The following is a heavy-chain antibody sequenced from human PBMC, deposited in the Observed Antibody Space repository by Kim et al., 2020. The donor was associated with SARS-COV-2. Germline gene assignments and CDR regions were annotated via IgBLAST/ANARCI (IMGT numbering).Heavy chain of an antibody. D-gene: IGHD3-3*01. J-gene: IGHJ4*02. V-gene: IGHV1-8*01. CDR1: GYTFTSYD. CDR2: MNPNSGNT. CDR3: ARGVVSSSRESIITIFGVVITALYFDY. Sequence: ASVKVSCKASGYTFTSYDINWVRQATGQGLEWMGWMNPNSGNTGYAQKFQCRVTMTRNTSISTAYMELSSLRSEDTAVYYCARGVVSSSRESIITIFGVVITALYFDYWGQGTLVTVSS.